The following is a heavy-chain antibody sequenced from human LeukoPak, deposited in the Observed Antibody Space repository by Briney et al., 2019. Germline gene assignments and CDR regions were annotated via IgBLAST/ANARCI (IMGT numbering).Heavy chain of an antibody. CDR2: ISSSGSTI. D-gene: IGHD4-11*01. CDR1: GFTFSDYY. V-gene: IGHV3-11*01. J-gene: IGHJ6*03. Sequence: GGSLRLSCAASGFTFSDYYMSWIRQAPGKGLEWVSYISSSGSTIYYADSVKGRFTISRDNAKNSLYLQMNSLRAEDTALYYCATQYSNYDYYYYYMDVWGKGTTVTVSS. CDR3: ATQYSNYDYYYYYMDV.